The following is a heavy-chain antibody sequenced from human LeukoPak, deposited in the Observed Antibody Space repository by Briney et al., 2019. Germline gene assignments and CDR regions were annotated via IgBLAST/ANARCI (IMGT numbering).Heavy chain of an antibody. Sequence: PGGSLRLSCAASGFIFTGYFMSWVRQAPGKGLEWVVSIKHDGSEKYYVDSVRGRFTISRDNTKNLLYLQMSSLRAEDTAVYYCATDRGWRTSGYYLYYFEYWGQGTLVTFSS. CDR1: GFIFTGYF. J-gene: IGHJ4*02. CDR2: IKHDGSEK. V-gene: IGHV3-7*01. CDR3: ATDRGWRTSGYYLYYFEY. D-gene: IGHD3-3*01.